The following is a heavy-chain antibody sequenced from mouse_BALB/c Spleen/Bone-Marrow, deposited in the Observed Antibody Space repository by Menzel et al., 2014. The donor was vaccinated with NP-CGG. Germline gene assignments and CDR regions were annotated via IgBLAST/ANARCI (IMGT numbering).Heavy chain of an antibody. Sequence: EVKLQESGPELVKPGASVKMSCKASGYTFTSYIMHWVKQKPGQGLEWIGYINPYNDGTKYNEKLKGKATLTSDKSSSTAYMEHSSLTSEDSAVYYCARRWLPYAMDYWGQGTSVTVSS. V-gene: IGHV1-14*01. D-gene: IGHD2-3*01. CDR3: ARRWLPYAMDY. J-gene: IGHJ4*01. CDR1: GYTFTSYI. CDR2: INPYNDGT.